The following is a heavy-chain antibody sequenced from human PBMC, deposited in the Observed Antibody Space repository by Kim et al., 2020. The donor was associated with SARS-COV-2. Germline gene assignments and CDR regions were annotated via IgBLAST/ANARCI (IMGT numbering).Heavy chain of an antibody. CDR3: TKDLSVYNYGYEDY. D-gene: IGHD5-18*01. CDR2: ISNDGNDK. Sequence: GGSLRLSCAASGFSFGSYGMHWVRQAPGKGLEWLAVISNDGNDKYYADSVKGRFAISRDNSKNTLYLQMNSLRAEDTAVFYCTKDLSVYNYGYEDYWGQGTLVTVSS. J-gene: IGHJ4*02. V-gene: IGHV3-30*18. CDR1: GFSFGSYG.